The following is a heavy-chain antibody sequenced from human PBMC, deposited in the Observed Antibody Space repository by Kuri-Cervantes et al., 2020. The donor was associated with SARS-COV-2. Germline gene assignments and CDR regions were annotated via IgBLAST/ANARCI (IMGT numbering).Heavy chain of an antibody. V-gene: IGHV3-74*01. J-gene: IGHJ4*02. CDR1: GFTFSSYW. CDR3: ARDLTDPGYCSSTSRYTEGAFDY. CDR2: INSDGSST. D-gene: IGHD2-2*02. Sequence: GESLKISCAASGFTFSSYWMHWVRQAPGKGLVWVSRINSDGSSTSYADSVKGRFTISRDNAKNTLYLQMNSLRAEDTAVYYCARDLTDPGYCSSTSRYTEGAFDYWGQGTLVTVSS.